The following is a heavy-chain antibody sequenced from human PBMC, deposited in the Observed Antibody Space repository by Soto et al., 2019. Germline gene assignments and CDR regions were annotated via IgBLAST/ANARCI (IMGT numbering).Heavy chain of an antibody. J-gene: IGHJ4*02. D-gene: IGHD5-12*01. V-gene: IGHV1-69*12. CDR2: IIPIFGTP. CDR3: ARIGDGYLYDFDY. Sequence: QVQLVQSGAEVKKPGSSVKVSCKASGGTFSSYAISWVRQAPGQGLEWMGGIIPIFGTPNYAQKFQGRVTITVDEFTSTVYMELSSLRSEDTAAYYCARIGDGYLYDFDYWGQGTLVTVSS. CDR1: GGTFSSYA.